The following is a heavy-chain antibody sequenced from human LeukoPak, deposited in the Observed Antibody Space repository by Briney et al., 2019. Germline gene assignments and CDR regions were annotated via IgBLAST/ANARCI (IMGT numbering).Heavy chain of an antibody. CDR3: TSDLNHDSGG. V-gene: IGHV3-48*03. D-gene: IGHD3-22*01. Sequence: PGGSLRLSCVASGFTFSGYEMNWVRQAPGKGLEWLSDISGSGTNVEYADSVKGRFTISRDNAKNSLYLQMNSLRVEDTAIYYCTSDLNHDSGGWGQGTLVTVSS. CDR2: ISGSGTNV. J-gene: IGHJ4*02. CDR1: GFTFSGYE.